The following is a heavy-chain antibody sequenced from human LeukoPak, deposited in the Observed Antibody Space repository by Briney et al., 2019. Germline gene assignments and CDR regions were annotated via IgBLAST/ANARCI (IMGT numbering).Heavy chain of an antibody. CDR1: GFTFSTYA. CDR2: ISGSGGRT. J-gene: IGHJ5*02. V-gene: IGHV3-23*01. CDR3: AKGPYYYDSSGYSRRWFDP. Sequence: GGSLRLSCAASGFTFSTYAMTWVRQAPGKGLEWVSAISGSGGRTYYADSVRGRFTISRDNSKNTLYLQMNSLRAEDTAVYYCAKGPYYYDSSGYSRRWFDPWGQGTLVNVSS. D-gene: IGHD3-22*01.